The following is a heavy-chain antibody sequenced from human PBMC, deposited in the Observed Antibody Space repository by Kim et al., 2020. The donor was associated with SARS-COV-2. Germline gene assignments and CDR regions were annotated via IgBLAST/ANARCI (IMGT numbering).Heavy chain of an antibody. V-gene: IGHV3-7*03. D-gene: IGHD4-17*01. CDR2: IKQDGSEK. CDR3: ARDSSLDYGDYVTQRPGGLYWYFDL. Sequence: GGSLRLSCAASGFTFSSYWMSWVRQAPGKGLEWVANIKQDGSEKYYVDSVKGRFTISRDNAKNSLYLQMNSLRAEDTAVYYCARDSSLDYGDYVTQRPGGLYWYFDLWGRGTLVTVSS. CDR1: GFTFSSYW. J-gene: IGHJ2*01.